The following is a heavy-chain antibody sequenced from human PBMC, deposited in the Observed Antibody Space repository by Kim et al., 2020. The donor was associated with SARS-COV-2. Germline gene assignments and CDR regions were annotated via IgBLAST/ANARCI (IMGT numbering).Heavy chain of an antibody. CDR2: IWYDGSNK. CDR1: GFTFSSYG. V-gene: IGHV3-33*01. Sequence: GGSLRLSCAASGFTFSSYGMHWVRQAPGKGLEWVAVIWYDGSNKYYADSVKGRFTISRDNSKNTLYLQMNSLRAEDTAVYYCARDRTAMTRYYFDYWGQGTLVTVSS. CDR3: ARDRTAMTRYYFDY. D-gene: IGHD5-18*01. J-gene: IGHJ4*02.